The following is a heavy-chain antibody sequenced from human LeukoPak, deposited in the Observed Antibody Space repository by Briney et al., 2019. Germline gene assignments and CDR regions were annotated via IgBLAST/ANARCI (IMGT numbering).Heavy chain of an antibody. CDR3: ARQPPVDY. V-gene: IGHV4-59*08. J-gene: IGHJ4*02. CDR2: IYYSGST. CDR1: GGSISSYY. Sequence: SETLSLTCTVSGGSISSYYWSWIRQPPGKGLEWIGYIYYSGSTNYNPSLKSRVTISVDTSKNQFSLKLSSVTAADTAVYYCARQPPVDYWGQGTLVTVSS.